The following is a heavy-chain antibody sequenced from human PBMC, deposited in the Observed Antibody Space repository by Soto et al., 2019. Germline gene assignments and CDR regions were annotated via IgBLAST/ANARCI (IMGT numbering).Heavy chain of an antibody. CDR2: IYYSGST. D-gene: IGHD2-15*01. J-gene: IGHJ3*02. CDR1: GGSISSGGYY. CDR3: ARHGGSCYSGAWLCAFAI. Sequence: QVQLQESGPGLVKPSQTLSLTCTVSGGSISSGGYYWSWIRQHPGKGLEWIGYIYYSGSTDYNPSLKSRVSVSVDTSKNQFSLMLSSVTAADTAVYYCARHGGSCYSGAWLCAFAIWGQGTMVTVSS. V-gene: IGHV4-31*03.